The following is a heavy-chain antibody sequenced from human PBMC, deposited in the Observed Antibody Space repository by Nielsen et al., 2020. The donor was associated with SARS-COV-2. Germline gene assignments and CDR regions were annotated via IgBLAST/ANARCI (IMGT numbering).Heavy chain of an antibody. CDR3: ARGRFGVPFDP. Sequence: GESLKISCAASGFTFSSYGMHWVRQAPGKGLEWVAVIWYDGSNKYYADSVKGRFTISRDNAKNSLYLQMNSLRAEDTAVYYCARGRFGVPFDPWGQGTLVTVSS. CDR1: GFTFSSYG. CDR2: IWYDGSNK. J-gene: IGHJ5*02. V-gene: IGHV3-33*03. D-gene: IGHD3-10*01.